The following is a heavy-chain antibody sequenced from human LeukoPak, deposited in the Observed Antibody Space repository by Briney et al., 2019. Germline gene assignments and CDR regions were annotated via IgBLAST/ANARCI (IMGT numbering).Heavy chain of an antibody. CDR2: ISYDGSYK. CDR3: AKMLNTGHAHAALDY. J-gene: IGHJ4*02. CDR1: GFTFSSYA. V-gene: IGHV3-30*18. Sequence: PGRSLRLSCAASGFTFSSYAMHWVRQSPGKGLEWVAVISYDGSYKEYADSVKGRFTISRDNSKNTLYLQMNSLRAEDTAVYYCAKMLNTGHAHAALDYWGQGTLVTVSS. D-gene: IGHD2-8*02.